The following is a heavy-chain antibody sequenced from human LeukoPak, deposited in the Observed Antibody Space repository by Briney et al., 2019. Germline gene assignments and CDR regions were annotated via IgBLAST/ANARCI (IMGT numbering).Heavy chain of an antibody. CDR3: GRVEEWAPQPFDY. Sequence: ASVKVSCKASGYTFTSYGISWVRQAPGQGLEWMGWISGYNGNTNYAQKFQGRVTMTTDTSTSTAYMELRSLRSNDTAVYYCGRVEEWAPQPFDYWGQGTLVTVSS. J-gene: IGHJ4*02. D-gene: IGHD3-3*01. V-gene: IGHV1-18*01. CDR2: ISGYNGNT. CDR1: GYTFTSYG.